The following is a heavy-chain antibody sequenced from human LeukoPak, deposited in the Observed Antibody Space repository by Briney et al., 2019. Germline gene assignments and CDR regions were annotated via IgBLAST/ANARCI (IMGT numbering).Heavy chain of an antibody. D-gene: IGHD3-10*01. CDR2: ISSSSTDT. CDR1: GFTFSDFY. J-gene: IGHJ4*02. CDR3: ARKTYYYDSGSYSKSYYFDY. Sequence: PGGSLRLSCAASGFTFSDFYMSWIRQAPGKGLEWLSDISSSSTDTNYADSVKGRFTISRDNAKNSLFLQLNSLRAEDTAVYYCARKTYYYDSGSYSKSYYFDYWGQGTLVTVSS. V-gene: IGHV3-11*06.